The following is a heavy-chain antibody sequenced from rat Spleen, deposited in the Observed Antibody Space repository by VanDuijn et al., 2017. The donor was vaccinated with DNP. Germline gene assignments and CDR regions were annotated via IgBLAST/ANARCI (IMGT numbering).Heavy chain of an antibody. V-gene: IGHV5-25*01. Sequence: EVQLVESGGGLVQPGRSLKLSCAASGFTFSNYDMAWVRQAPTKGLEWVASIITIGGSTYYRDSVKGRFTVSRDNAKSTLYLQMDSLRPEDTATYYCATRGGGYWGQGVMVTVSS. CDR3: ATRGGGY. CDR2: IITIGGST. CDR1: GFTFSNYD. D-gene: IGHD1-11*01. J-gene: IGHJ2*01.